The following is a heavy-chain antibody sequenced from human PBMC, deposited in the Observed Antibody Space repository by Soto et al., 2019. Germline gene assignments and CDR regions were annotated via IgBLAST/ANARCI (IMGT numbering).Heavy chain of an antibody. V-gene: IGHV1-69*13. Sequence: ASVKVSCKASGGTFSSYAISWVRQAPGQGLEWMGGIIPIFGTANYAQKFQGRVTITADESTSTAYMELSSLRSEDTAVYYCARLPSVTGTSGYGMDVWGQGTTVTVSS. CDR3: ARLPSVTGTSGYGMDV. J-gene: IGHJ6*02. D-gene: IGHD1-20*01. CDR2: IIPIFGTA. CDR1: GGTFSSYA.